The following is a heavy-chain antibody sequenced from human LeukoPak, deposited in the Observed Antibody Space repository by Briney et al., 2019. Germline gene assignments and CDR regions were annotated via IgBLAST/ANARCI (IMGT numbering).Heavy chain of an antibody. D-gene: IGHD2-15*01. CDR2: MNPNSGNT. CDR3: ARDVAAAAGSYFDY. Sequence: ASVKVSCKASGCTFTSYDINWVRQATGQGLEWMGWMNPNSGNTGYAQKFQGRVTMTRNTSISTAYMELSSLRSEDTAVYYCARDVAAAAGSYFDYWGQGTLVTVSS. J-gene: IGHJ4*02. CDR1: GCTFTSYD. V-gene: IGHV1-8*01.